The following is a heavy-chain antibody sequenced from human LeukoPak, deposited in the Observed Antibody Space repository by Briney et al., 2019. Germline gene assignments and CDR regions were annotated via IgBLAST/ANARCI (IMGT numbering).Heavy chain of an antibody. D-gene: IGHD3-9*01. CDR2: INHSGST. CDR1: GGSFSGYY. J-gene: IGHJ6*04. V-gene: IGHV4-34*01. CDR3: AHSGQTAAYSNPIYSYGLDV. Sequence: SETLSLTCAVSGGSFSGYYWCWFRRPPGKGLEWRGEINHSGSTNYNPSLKSRVTISVDTSKNQSSLKLSSVTAADTAAYYCAHSGQTAAYSNPIYSYGLDVWGKGTTVTVSS.